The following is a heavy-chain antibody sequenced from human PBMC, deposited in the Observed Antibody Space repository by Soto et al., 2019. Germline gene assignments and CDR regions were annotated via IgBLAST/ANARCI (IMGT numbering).Heavy chain of an antibody. CDR3: LRGHSGYGNFDY. V-gene: IGHV3-74*01. Sequence: PGGSLSLSCAASGFTFSSYWMHWVRQAPGKGLVWVSRIKGDVSETNYADSVKGRFTISRDNAKNTLYLQLNSLRAEDTAVYYCLRGHSGYGNFDYWGQGTPVTVSS. CDR2: IKGDVSET. D-gene: IGHD5-12*01. CDR1: GFTFSSYW. J-gene: IGHJ4*02.